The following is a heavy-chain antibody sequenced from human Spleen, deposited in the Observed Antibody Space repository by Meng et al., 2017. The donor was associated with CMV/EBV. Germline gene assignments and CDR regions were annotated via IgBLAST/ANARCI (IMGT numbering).Heavy chain of an antibody. Sequence: ESLKISCAASGFPFDDYTMHWVRQAPGKGLEGVSLISWDGGSTYYADTVKGRFTISRDNSKNSLYLQMNSLRTEHTALYYCAKAYSSSWGYYYYAMDVWGQGTTVTVSS. CDR1: GFPFDDYT. J-gene: IGHJ6*02. CDR3: AKAYSSSWGYYYYAMDV. CDR2: ISWDGGST. D-gene: IGHD6-13*01. V-gene: IGHV3-43*01.